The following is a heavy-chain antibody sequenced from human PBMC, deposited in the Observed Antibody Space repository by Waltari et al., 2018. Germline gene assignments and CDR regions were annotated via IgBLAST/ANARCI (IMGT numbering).Heavy chain of an antibody. V-gene: IGHV3-23*01. CDR3: ARWSVSGSYYDS. CDR2: ISRDGGAT. Sequence: EVQLLESGGTLLQPGGSLRLSCTASGFSFSNYGLTWVRQAPGKGLEWVSAISRDGGATFYGGAVRGRSTISRDNSKNTVYLEINSLRVDDTAKYYCARWSVSGSYYDSWGQGILVAVSS. J-gene: IGHJ4*02. D-gene: IGHD3-10*01. CDR1: GFSFSNYG.